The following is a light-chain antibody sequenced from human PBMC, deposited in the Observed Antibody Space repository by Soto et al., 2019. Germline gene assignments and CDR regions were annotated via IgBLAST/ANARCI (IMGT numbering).Light chain of an antibody. CDR1: QSVANS. CDR2: GPS. CDR3: QHYNNLPWT. Sequence: ETVLTQSPDTLSVSPGERATLSCRASQSVANSIAWYQQKPGQAPRLFIYGPSTRATGIPARFSGSGSGTEYTLTISILQSEDFAVYCCQHYNNLPWTFGQGTKVDIK. J-gene: IGKJ1*01. V-gene: IGKV3-15*01.